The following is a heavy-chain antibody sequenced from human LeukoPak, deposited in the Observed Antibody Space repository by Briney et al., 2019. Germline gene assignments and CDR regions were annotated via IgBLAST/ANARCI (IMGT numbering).Heavy chain of an antibody. CDR1: GGSISSYY. CDR3: ARSVAGLYYFDY. V-gene: IGHV4-59*01. D-gene: IGHD6-19*01. J-gene: IGHJ4*02. Sequence: SETLSLTCTVSGGSISSYYWSWIRQPPGKGLEWIGYIYYSGSTNYNPSLKSRVTISVDTSKNQFSLKLSSVTAADTAVYYCARSVAGLYYFDYWGQGTLVTVCS. CDR2: IYYSGST.